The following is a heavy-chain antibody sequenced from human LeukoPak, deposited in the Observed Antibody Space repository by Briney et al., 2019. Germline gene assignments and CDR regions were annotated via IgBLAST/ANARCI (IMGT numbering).Heavy chain of an antibody. V-gene: IGHV1-18*01. D-gene: IGHD3-10*01. CDR1: GYTFSSYG. CDR3: ARDSPDGSGTYYNDSPDY. J-gene: IGHJ4*02. Sequence: ASVKVSCKASGYTFSSYGISWVRQAPGQRLDCMGWINAYNGNTNYRQKLQGRVTMTTDTFTGTAYMDLRSLRSDDTAIYYCARDSPDGSGTYYNDSPDYWGQGTLVTVSS. CDR2: INAYNGNT.